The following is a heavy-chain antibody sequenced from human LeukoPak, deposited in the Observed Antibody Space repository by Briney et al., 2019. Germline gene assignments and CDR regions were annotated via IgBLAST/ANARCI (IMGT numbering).Heavy chain of an antibody. CDR1: GLTFSNAW. V-gene: IGHV3-15*01. CDR3: TTVVLRYFDWLRTFDY. D-gene: IGHD3-9*01. J-gene: IGHJ4*02. Sequence: GGSLRLSCAGSGLTFSNAWMSWVRQAPGKGLEWVGRIKSKTDGGTTDYAAPVKGRFTISRDDSKNTLYLQMNSLKTEDTAVYYCTTVVLRYFDWLRTFDYWGQGTLVTVSS. CDR2: IKSKTDGGTT.